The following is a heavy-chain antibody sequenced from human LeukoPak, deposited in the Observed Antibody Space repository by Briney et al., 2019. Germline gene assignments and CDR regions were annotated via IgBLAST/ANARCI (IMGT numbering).Heavy chain of an antibody. J-gene: IGHJ5*02. CDR3: ARDPTELGSGDNWLDP. Sequence: SETLSLTCSVSGVSVTTYYWSWVRQSAGKGLEWIGRFYTSGNTDYNPSLKSRVTISVDRSGNQLSLKLDSVTAADTAVYYCARDPTELGSGDNWLDPWGQGTLVTVSA. V-gene: IGHV4-4*07. D-gene: IGHD1-7*01. CDR2: FYTSGNT. CDR1: GVSVTTYY.